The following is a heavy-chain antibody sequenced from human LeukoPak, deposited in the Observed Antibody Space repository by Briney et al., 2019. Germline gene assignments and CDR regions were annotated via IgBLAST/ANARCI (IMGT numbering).Heavy chain of an antibody. CDR3: AREGITIFGVVITNDAFDI. CDR1: GGSISSSSYY. D-gene: IGHD3-3*01. J-gene: IGHJ3*02. Sequence: PSETLSLTCTVSGGSISSSSYYWGWIRQPPGKGLEWIGSIYYSGSTYYNPSLKRRVTISVDTSKNQFSLKLSSVTAADTAVYYCAREGITIFGVVITNDAFDIWGQGTMVTVSS. CDR2: IYYSGST. V-gene: IGHV4-39*02.